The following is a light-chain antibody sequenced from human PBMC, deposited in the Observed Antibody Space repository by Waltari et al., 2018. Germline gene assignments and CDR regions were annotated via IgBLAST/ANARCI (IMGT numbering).Light chain of an antibody. J-gene: IGLJ2*01. V-gene: IGLV3-25*03. Sequence: SYELTQPPSVSVSPGQTARIPCSGAALPKQHVYWYQQKSGQAPILVMYKDRERPSGIPERFSGSSSGTTVTLTISGVQAEDEADYYCQSGDNSGTNRVLFGGGTKLTVL. CDR2: KDR. CDR3: QSGDNSGTNRVL. CDR1: ALPKQH.